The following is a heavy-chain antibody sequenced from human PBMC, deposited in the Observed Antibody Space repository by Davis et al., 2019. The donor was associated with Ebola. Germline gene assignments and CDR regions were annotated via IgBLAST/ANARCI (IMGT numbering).Heavy chain of an antibody. J-gene: IGHJ4*02. V-gene: IGHV4-34*01. CDR3: ARGLVAAAGTLSY. Sequence: PSETLSLTCAVYGGSFSGYYWSWIRQPPGKGLEWFGEVTHTGSTNYNPSLKSRVTISVDTSKNQFSLKLSSVTAADTAVYYCARGLVAAAGTLSYWGQGTLVTVSS. D-gene: IGHD6-13*01. CDR1: GGSFSGYY. CDR2: VTHTGST.